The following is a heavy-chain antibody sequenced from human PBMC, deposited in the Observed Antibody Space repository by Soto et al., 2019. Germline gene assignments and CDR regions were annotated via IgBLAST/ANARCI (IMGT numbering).Heavy chain of an antibody. CDR2: ISSSGSTI. J-gene: IGHJ6*02. CDR1: GFTFSDYY. D-gene: IGHD3-16*02. V-gene: IGHV3-11*01. Sequence: GGSLRLSCAASGFTFSDYYMSWIRQAPGKGLEWVSYISSSGSTIYYADSVKGRFTISRGNAKNSLYLQMNSLRAEDTAVYYCAREDDYVWGSYRPYYYYGMDVWGQGTTVTVSS. CDR3: AREDDYVWGSYRPYYYYGMDV.